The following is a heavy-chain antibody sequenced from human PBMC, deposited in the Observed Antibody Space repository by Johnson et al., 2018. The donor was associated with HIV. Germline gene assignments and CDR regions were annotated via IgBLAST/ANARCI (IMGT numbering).Heavy chain of an antibody. V-gene: IGHV3-30*04. J-gene: IGHJ3*02. Sequence: QVQLVESGGVVVQPGGSLRLSCAASGFTFDDYAMHWVRQPPGKGLEWVAVISYDGSNKYYADSVKGRFTISRDNSKNTLYLQMNSLRAEDTAVYYCARANSYGDYRAKAFDIWGQGTMVTVSS. CDR1: GFTFDDYA. CDR2: ISYDGSNK. D-gene: IGHD4-17*01. CDR3: ARANSYGDYRAKAFDI.